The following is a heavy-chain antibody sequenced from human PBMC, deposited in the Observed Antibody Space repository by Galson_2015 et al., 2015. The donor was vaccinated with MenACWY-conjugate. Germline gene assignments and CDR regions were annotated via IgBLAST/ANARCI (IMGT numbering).Heavy chain of an antibody. J-gene: IGHJ3*02. CDR1: GGTFSSYA. Sequence: SVKVSCKASGGTFSSYAISWVRQAPGQGLEWMGGIIPIFGTANYAQKFQGRVTITADESTSTAYMELSSLRSEDTAVYYCARESIRRIAVAYDAFDIWGQGTMVTVSS. CDR2: IIPIFGTA. CDR3: ARESIRRIAVAYDAFDI. V-gene: IGHV1-69*13. D-gene: IGHD6-19*01.